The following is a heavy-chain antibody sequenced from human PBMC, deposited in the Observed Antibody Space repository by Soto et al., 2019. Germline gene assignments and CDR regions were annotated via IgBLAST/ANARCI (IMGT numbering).Heavy chain of an antibody. CDR3: AKGQSTHSV. J-gene: IGHJ6*02. CDR1: GFSFSSYA. V-gene: IGHV3-23*01. Sequence: EGQLLESGGGVVQPGGSLRLSCAASGFSFSSYAMSWVLQVPRKGLEWVSGISTSGGRTFYADSVKGRFTIPRDNFENKLYLQMNSLRGEDTALYYCAKGQSTHSVWGQGTTVTVSS. D-gene: IGHD4-4*01. CDR2: ISTSGGRT.